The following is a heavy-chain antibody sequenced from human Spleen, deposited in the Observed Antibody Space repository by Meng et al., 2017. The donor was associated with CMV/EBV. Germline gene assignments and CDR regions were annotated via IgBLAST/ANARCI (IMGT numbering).Heavy chain of an antibody. D-gene: IGHD1-1*01. Sequence: SVKVSCKASGGTFNSHAISWVRQAPGQGPEWMGGIIPIFGTGRYAQKFQGRVTITMDESTSAAYMELSSLRSEDSAMYYCTGNDQLLMYYFDSWGQGTLVTVSS. CDR1: GGTFNSHA. CDR2: IIPIFGTG. V-gene: IGHV1-69*05. CDR3: TGNDQLLMYYFDS. J-gene: IGHJ4*02.